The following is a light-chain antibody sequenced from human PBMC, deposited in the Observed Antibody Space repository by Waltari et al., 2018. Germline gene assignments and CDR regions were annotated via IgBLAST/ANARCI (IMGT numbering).Light chain of an antibody. Sequence: QSVLTQPPSASGTPGQRVIISCSGSSTNIGRNYVSWYQRRPGTATRLLIYGSNTRPSGVPELCSGSNSGTSASLAISGLRSEDEAEYYCAAWDDSLSGHVIFGGGTKLTVL. CDR3: AAWDDSLSGHVI. CDR1: STNIGRNY. J-gene: IGLJ2*01. CDR2: GSN. V-gene: IGLV1-47*01.